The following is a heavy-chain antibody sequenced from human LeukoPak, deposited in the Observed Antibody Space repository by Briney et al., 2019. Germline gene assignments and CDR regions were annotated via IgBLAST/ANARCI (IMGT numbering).Heavy chain of an antibody. J-gene: IGHJ5*02. V-gene: IGHV1-18*01. CDR3: ARDQAYTVYNWFDP. D-gene: IGHD4-17*01. CDR1: GYTFTSYG. Sequence: ASVKVSCKASGYTFTSYGISWVRQAPGQGLEWMGWISAYNGNTNYAQKLQGRVTMTTDTSTSTAYMELRSLRSDDTAVYYRARDQAYTVYNWFDPWGQGTLVTVPS. CDR2: ISAYNGNT.